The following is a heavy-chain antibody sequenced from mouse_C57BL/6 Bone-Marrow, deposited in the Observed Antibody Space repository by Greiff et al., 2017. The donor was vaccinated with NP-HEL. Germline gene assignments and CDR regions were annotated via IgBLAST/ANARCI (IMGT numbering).Heavy chain of an antibody. CDR3: ARDGILRSLFAY. V-gene: IGHV1-66*01. D-gene: IGHD1-1*01. Sequence: QVQLQQSGPELVKPGASVKISCKASGYSFTSYYIHWVKQRPGQGLEWIGWIYPGSGNTKYNEKFKGKATLTADTSSSTAYMQLSILTSEDSAVYYCARDGILRSLFAYWGQGTLVTVSA. CDR1: GYSFTSYY. J-gene: IGHJ3*01. CDR2: IYPGSGNT.